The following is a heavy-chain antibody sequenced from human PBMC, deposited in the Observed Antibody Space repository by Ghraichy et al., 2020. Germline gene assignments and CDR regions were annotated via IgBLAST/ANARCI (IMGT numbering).Heavy chain of an antibody. D-gene: IGHD6-13*01. Sequence: SETLSLTCTVSGGSISSGSYYWSWIRQPAGKGLEWIGRIYTSGSTNYNPSLKSRVTISVDTSKNQFSLKLSSVTAADTAVYYCARSYSSSWYRSRGVTFDPWGQGTLVTVSS. CDR2: IYTSGST. V-gene: IGHV4-61*02. J-gene: IGHJ5*02. CDR3: ARSYSSSWYRSRGVTFDP. CDR1: GGSISSGSYY.